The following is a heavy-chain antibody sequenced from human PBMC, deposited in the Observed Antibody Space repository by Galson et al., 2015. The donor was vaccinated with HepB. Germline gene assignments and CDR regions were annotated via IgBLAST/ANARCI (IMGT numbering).Heavy chain of an antibody. V-gene: IGHV3-21*01. D-gene: IGHD4-23*01. Sequence: SLRLSCAASGFTFSSYSMNWVRQAPGKGLEWVSSISSSSSYIYYADSVKGRFTISRDNAKNSLYLQMNSLRAEDTAVYYCARAPVVTFLTYYYYYMDVWGKGTTVTVSS. CDR1: GFTFSSYS. CDR2: ISSSSSYI. CDR3: ARAPVVTFLTYYYYYMDV. J-gene: IGHJ6*03.